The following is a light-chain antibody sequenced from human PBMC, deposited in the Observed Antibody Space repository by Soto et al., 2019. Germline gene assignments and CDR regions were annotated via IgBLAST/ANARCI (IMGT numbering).Light chain of an antibody. V-gene: IGKV3-11*01. J-gene: IGKJ4*01. CDR2: DAS. Sequence: EIVMTQSPATLSLSPGERATLSCRASQSVSSNLVWYLQKPGQAPRLLIFDASNRATGVPARFSGSGSGTDFTLTISNLEPGDSGIYYCQQRGDLIVTFGGGTKVEI. CDR1: QSVSSN. CDR3: QQRGDLIVT.